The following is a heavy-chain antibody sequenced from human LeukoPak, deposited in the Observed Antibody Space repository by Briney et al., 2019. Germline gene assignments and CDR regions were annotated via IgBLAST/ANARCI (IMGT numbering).Heavy chain of an antibody. V-gene: IGHV4-59*12. CDR1: GGSISSYY. CDR3: ARGAGSTTSNDALDI. Sequence: PSETLSLTCTVSGGSISSYYWSWIRQPPGKGLEWIGYFYYTGSTYYNPSLKSRVTISVDTSKNQFSLKLSSVTAAGTAMYYCARGAGSTTSNDALDIWGQGTMVTVSS. CDR2: FYYTGST. J-gene: IGHJ3*02. D-gene: IGHD1-1*01.